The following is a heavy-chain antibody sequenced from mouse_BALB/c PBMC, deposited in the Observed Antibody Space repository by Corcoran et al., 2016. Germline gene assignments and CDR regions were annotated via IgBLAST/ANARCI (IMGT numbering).Heavy chain of an antibody. D-gene: IGHD2-4*01. CDR1: GYTFTNYG. Sequence: QIQLVQSGPELKKPGETVKISCKASGYTFTNYGMNWVKQAPGKGLKWMGWINTDTGEPTYADDFKGQFAFSLETSASTAYLQINNLKNEDLSTYFCASHTMITTSPCAYWGEGTLFTVSA. CDR3: ASHTMITTSPCAY. V-gene: IGHV9-1*02. J-gene: IGHJ3*01. CDR2: INTDTGEP.